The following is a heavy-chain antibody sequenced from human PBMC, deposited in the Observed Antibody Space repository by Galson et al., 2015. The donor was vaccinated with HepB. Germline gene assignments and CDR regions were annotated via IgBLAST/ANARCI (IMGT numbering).Heavy chain of an antibody. CDR2: ISSSSSTI. CDR1: GFTFSSYS. D-gene: IGHD3-22*01. CDR3: ARIGYYYDSSGYYDAFDI. V-gene: IGHV3-48*04. J-gene: IGHJ3*02. Sequence: SLRLSCAASGFTFSSYSMNWVRQAPGKGLEWVSYISSSSSTIYYADSVKGRFTISRDNAKNSLYLQMNSLRAEDTAVYYCARIGYYYDSSGYYDAFDIWGQGTMVTVSS.